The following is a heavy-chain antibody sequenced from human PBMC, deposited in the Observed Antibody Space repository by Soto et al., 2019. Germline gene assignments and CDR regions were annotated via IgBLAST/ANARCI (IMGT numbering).Heavy chain of an antibody. CDR3: ARGRVVVVPAAIIRYYYYYMDV. CDR1: GYTFTSYA. Sequence: ASVKVSCKASGYTFTSYAMHWVRQAPGQRLEWMGWINAGNGNTTYSQNFQGRVTFVRDTSASTAYMELSSLRSEDTAVYYCARGRVVVVPAAIIRYYYYYMDVWGKGTTVTVSS. V-gene: IGHV1-3*01. CDR2: INAGNGNT. D-gene: IGHD2-2*02. J-gene: IGHJ6*03.